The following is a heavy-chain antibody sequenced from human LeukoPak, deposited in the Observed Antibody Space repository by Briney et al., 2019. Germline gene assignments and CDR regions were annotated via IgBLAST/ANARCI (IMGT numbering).Heavy chain of an antibody. CDR3: ARHYGP. CDR1: GFTFSSYA. V-gene: IGHV4-39*01. D-gene: IGHD3-10*01. CDR2: IYYSGST. J-gene: IGHJ4*02. Sequence: GSLRLSCAASGFTFSSYAMNWVRQPPGKGLEWIGSIYYSGSTYYNPSLKSRVTISVDTSKNQFSLKLNSVTATDTAVYYCARHYGPWGQGTLVTVSS.